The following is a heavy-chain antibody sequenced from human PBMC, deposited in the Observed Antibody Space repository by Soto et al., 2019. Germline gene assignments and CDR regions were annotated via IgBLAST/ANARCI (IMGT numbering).Heavy chain of an antibody. CDR3: ARHPTRPYTHFYGLDV. D-gene: IGHD3-16*01. Sequence: QVLLLESGPGLVEPSKTLSLTCNVSGTSIGSGGYFWTWIRQHPGKGLEWIGYIYSAKNTNYNPSLQTRVSMSLDTSKNQFSLKLSSVTAEDTAVYYCARHPTRPYTHFYGLDVWGQGTTVTVSS. J-gene: IGHJ6*02. CDR2: IYSAKNT. V-gene: IGHV4-31*03. CDR1: GTSIGSGGYF.